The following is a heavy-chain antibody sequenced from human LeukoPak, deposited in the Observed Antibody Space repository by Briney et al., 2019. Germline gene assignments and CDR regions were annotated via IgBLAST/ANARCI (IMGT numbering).Heavy chain of an antibody. CDR3: ARWAYSSSRYGVRYFDY. J-gene: IGHJ4*02. V-gene: IGHV4-34*01. CDR2: INHSGST. D-gene: IGHD6-13*01. Sequence: PSETLSLTCAVYGGSFSGYYWSWIRQPPGKGLEWIGEINHSGSTNYNPSLKSRVTISVDTSKNQFSLKLSSVTAADTAVYYCARWAYSSSRYGVRYFDYWGQGTLVTVSS. CDR1: GGSFSGYY.